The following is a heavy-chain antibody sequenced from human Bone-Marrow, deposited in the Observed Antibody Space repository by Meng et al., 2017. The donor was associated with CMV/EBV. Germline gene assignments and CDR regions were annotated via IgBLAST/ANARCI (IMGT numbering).Heavy chain of an antibody. CDR1: GGTFSSYT. CDR3: ARCGLEVVPAYNWFDP. Sequence: SVKVSCKASGGTFSSYTISWVRQAPGQGLEWMGRIIPILGIANYAQKFQGRVTITADKSTSTAYMELSSLRSEDTAVYYCARCGLEVVPAYNWFDPWGQGTLVTVSS. V-gene: IGHV1-69*02. D-gene: IGHD2-2*01. CDR2: IIPILGIA. J-gene: IGHJ5*02.